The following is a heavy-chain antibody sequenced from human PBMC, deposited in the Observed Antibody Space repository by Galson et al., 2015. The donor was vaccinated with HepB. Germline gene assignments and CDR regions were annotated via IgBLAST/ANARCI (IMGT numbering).Heavy chain of an antibody. Sequence: SLRLSCAASGFTFSSYWMSWVRQAPGKGLEWVANIKQDGSEKYYVDSVKGRFTISRDNAKNSLYLQMNSLRAEDTAVYYCARICSWAYDSSGYYFYYFDYWGQGTLVTVSS. CDR3: ARICSWAYDSSGYYFYYFDY. J-gene: IGHJ4*02. D-gene: IGHD3-22*01. CDR1: GFTFSSYW. V-gene: IGHV3-7*03. CDR2: IKQDGSEK.